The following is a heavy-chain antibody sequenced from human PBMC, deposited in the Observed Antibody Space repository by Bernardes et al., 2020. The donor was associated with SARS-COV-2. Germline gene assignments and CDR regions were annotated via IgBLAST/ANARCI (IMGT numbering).Heavy chain of an antibody. Sequence: GSLRLSCAASGFPFSSYAMSWVRQAPGKGLEWVSAISGSGGSTYYADSVKGRFTIPRDNSKNTLYLQMNSLRAEDTAVYYCAKDLATTYAFDIWGQGTMVTVSS. CDR2: ISGSGGST. V-gene: IGHV3-23*01. CDR1: GFPFSSYA. J-gene: IGHJ3*02. D-gene: IGHD1-1*01. CDR3: AKDLATTYAFDI.